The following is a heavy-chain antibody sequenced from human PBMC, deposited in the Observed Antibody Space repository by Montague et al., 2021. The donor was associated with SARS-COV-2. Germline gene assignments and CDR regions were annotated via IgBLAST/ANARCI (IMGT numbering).Heavy chain of an antibody. D-gene: IGHD4-23*01. J-gene: IGHJ4*02. Sequence: SETLSLTCSVSGGLTSHYHWSWIRQPPGKGLEWIGYINYNGETHHNPSLNGRVTLSVDTSKNQFSLSVMSVTPADTAVYFCATYREGYGGKGTWGQGGLVTVSS. CDR3: ATYREGYGGKGT. CDR1: GGLTSHYH. CDR2: INYNGET. V-gene: IGHV4-59*03.